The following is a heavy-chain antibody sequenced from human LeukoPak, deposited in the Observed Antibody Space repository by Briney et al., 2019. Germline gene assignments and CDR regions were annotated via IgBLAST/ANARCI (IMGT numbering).Heavy chain of an antibody. J-gene: IGHJ4*02. Sequence: GASVKVSCKASGGTFSSYAISWVRQAPGQGLEWMGGIIPIFGTANYAQKFQGRVTITADKSTSTAYMELRSLRSDDTAVYYRARWDDSNVYRNYFAYWGQGTLVTVSS. V-gene: IGHV1-69*06. CDR3: ARWDDSNVYRNYFAY. D-gene: IGHD3-22*01. CDR1: GGTFSSYA. CDR2: IIPIFGTA.